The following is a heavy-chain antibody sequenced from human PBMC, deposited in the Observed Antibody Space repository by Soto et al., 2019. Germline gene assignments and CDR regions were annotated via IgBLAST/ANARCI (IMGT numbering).Heavy chain of an antibody. Sequence: GESLKISCKGSGFTFTSYWISWVRQMPGKGLEWMGRIDPSDSYTNYSPSFQGHVTISADKSISTAYLQWNSLKASDTAMYYCGRPVCASPSCYYGMDVWGQGTTVTVSS. CDR2: IDPSDSYT. V-gene: IGHV5-10-1*01. CDR3: GRPVCASPSCYYGMDV. D-gene: IGHD2-2*01. J-gene: IGHJ6*02. CDR1: GFTFTSYW.